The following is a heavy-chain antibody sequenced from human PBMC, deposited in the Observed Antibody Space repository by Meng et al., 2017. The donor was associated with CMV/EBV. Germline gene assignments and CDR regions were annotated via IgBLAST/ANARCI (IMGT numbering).Heavy chain of an antibody. Sequence: PQGRGPGRVKDSWTLSLPCTVSGGSISGYSWSWIREPAGKGLEWIGRIYTSGSTNYNPSLKSRVTMSVDTSKNQFSLKLSSVTAADTDVYYCARVLRWNGVIDYWGQGTLVTVSS. D-gene: IGHD4-23*01. CDR3: ARVLRWNGVIDY. CDR2: IYTSGST. CDR1: GGSISGYS. V-gene: IGHV4-4*07. J-gene: IGHJ4*02.